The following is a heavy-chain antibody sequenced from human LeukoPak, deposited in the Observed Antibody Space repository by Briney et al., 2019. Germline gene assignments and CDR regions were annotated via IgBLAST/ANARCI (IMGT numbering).Heavy chain of an antibody. J-gene: IGHJ4*02. D-gene: IGHD6-13*01. CDR3: ARDLGKSSSWYGIIDY. V-gene: IGHV3-30-3*01. Sequence: GGSLRLSCAASGFTFSSYAMHWVREAPGKGLGWVAVISYDGSNKYYADSVKGRFTISRDNSKNTLYLQMNSLRAEDTAVYYCARDLGKSSSWYGIIDYWSQGTLVTVSS. CDR2: ISYDGSNK. CDR1: GFTFSSYA.